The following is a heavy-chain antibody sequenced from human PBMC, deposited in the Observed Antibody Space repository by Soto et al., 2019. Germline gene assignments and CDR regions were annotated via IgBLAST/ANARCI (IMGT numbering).Heavy chain of an antibody. CDR3: ARAYRFAQWLFLGYFDY. J-gene: IGHJ4*02. CDR2: IYYSGST. V-gene: IGHV4-30-4*01. Sequence: SETLSLTCTVSGGSISSGDYYWSWIRQPPGKGLEWIGYIYYSGSTYYNPSLKSRVTISVDTSKNQFSLKLSSVTAADTAVYYCARAYRFAQWLFLGYFDYWGQGTLVTVSS. D-gene: IGHD3-22*01. CDR1: GGSISSGDYY.